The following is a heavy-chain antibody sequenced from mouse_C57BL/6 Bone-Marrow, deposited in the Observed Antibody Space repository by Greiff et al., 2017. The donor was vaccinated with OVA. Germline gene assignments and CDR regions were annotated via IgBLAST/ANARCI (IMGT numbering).Heavy chain of an antibody. D-gene: IGHD1-2*01. Sequence: EVQLVESGGGLVQPKGSLKLSCAASGFSFNTYAMNWVRQAPGKGLEWVARIRSKSNNYATYYADSVKDRFTISRDDSESMLYLQMNNLKTEDPALYSCVRQGYYGPWFAYWGQGTLVTVSA. CDR2: IRSKSNNYAT. CDR3: VRQGYYGPWFAY. J-gene: IGHJ3*01. V-gene: IGHV10-1*01. CDR1: GFSFNTYA.